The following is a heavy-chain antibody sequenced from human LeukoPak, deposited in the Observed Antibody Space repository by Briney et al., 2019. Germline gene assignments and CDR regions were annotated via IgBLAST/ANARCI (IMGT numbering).Heavy chain of an antibody. CDR1: GGSFSGYY. J-gene: IGHJ4*02. V-gene: IGHV4-34*01. CDR2: INHSGST. Sequence: PSETLSLTCAVYGGSFSGYYWSWIRQPPGKGLEWIGEINHSGSTNYNPSLKSRVTISVDTSKNQFSLKRSSVTAADTAVYYCARGRKTFDYWGQGTLVTVSS. CDR3: ARGRKTFDY.